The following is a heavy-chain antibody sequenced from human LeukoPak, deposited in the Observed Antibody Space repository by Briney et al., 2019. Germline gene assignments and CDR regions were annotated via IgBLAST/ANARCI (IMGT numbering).Heavy chain of an antibody. D-gene: IGHD4-17*01. CDR3: AKIGGDYAGMLWIDP. J-gene: IGHJ5*02. Sequence: GGSLRLSCAASGFTFSSYGMSWVRQAPGKGLEWVSAISGSGGSTYYADSVKGRFTISRDNSKNMLYLQMNSLRAEDTAVYYCAKIGGDYAGMLWIDPWGQGTLVTVSS. CDR1: GFTFSSYG. V-gene: IGHV3-23*01. CDR2: ISGSGGST.